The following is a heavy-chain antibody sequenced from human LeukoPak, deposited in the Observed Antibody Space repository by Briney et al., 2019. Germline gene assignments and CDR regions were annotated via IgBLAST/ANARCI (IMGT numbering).Heavy chain of an antibody. CDR3: ARGPYYYDSSGYYDY. J-gene: IGHJ4*02. CDR2: INPNSGGT. CDR1: GYTFTGYH. Sequence: ASVKVSCKASGYTFTGYHMHWVRQAPGQGLEWMGWINPNSGGTNYAQKFQGRVTMTRDTSISTAYMELSRLRSDDTAVYYCARGPYYYDSSGYYDYWGQGTLVTVSS. D-gene: IGHD3-22*01. V-gene: IGHV1-2*02.